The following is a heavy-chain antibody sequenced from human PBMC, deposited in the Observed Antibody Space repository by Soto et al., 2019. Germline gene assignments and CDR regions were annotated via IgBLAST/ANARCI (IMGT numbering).Heavy chain of an antibody. CDR2: ILADGSRQ. D-gene: IGHD1-1*01. CDR1: GFTSSKHG. V-gene: IGHV3-33*01. CDR3: ARDDDFPDNGLDY. Sequence: QVQLVESGGGVVQPGRSLRLSCAVSGFTSSKHGMHWVRQAPGKGLEWVAVILADGSRQHYGDSVKGRFTISRDNAKNTLFLQMESLRAEDTAVYYCARDDDFPDNGLDYWGQGILVTVSS. J-gene: IGHJ4*02.